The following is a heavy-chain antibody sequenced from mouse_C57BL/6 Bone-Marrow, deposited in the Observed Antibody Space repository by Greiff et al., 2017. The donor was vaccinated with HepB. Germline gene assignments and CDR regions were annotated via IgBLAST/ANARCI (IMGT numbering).Heavy chain of an antibody. CDR3: ARSFYYSNYEGWFAY. Sequence: VQLQQSGAELARPGASVKLSCKASGYTFTSYGISWVKQITGQGLEWIGEIYPRSGNTYYNEKFTGKATLTADKSSSTAYMELRSLTSEDSAVYFCARSFYYSNYEGWFAYWGQGTLVTVSA. CDR2: IYPRSGNT. V-gene: IGHV1-81*01. J-gene: IGHJ3*01. CDR1: GYTFTSYG. D-gene: IGHD2-5*01.